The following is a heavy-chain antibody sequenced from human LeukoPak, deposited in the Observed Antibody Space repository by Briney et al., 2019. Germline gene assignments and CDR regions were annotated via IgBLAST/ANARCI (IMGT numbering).Heavy chain of an antibody. J-gene: IGHJ3*02. D-gene: IGHD5-24*01. V-gene: IGHV1-24*01. CDR1: GYTLTELS. Sequence: AAVKVSCKVSGYTLTELSMHWVGQAPGKGLEWMGGFDPEDGETFYAQMFQGRITMTEDTSTDTAYMELSSLRSEDTAVYYCVRVRDGYNDAYDIWGQGTMVTVPS. CDR3: VRVRDGYNDAYDI. CDR2: FDPEDGET.